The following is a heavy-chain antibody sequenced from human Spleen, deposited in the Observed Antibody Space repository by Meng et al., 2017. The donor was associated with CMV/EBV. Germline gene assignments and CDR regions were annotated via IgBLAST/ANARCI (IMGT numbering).Heavy chain of an antibody. D-gene: IGHD6-13*01. Sequence: LSLTCAASGFTFSSYSMNWVRQAPGKGLEWVSSISSSSYIYYADSVKGRFTVSRDNAKNSLYLQMNSLRAEDTAVYYCARDSSSIAFDYWGQGTLVTVSS. CDR2: ISSSSYI. CDR1: GFTFSSYS. CDR3: ARDSSSIAFDY. J-gene: IGHJ4*02. V-gene: IGHV3-21*01.